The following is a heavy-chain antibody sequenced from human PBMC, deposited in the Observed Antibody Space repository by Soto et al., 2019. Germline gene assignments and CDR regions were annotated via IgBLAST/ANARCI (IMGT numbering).Heavy chain of an antibody. D-gene: IGHD3-22*01. CDR1: GFTFSSYG. Sequence: QVQLVESGGGVVQPGRSLRLSCAASGFTFSSYGMHWVRQAPGKGLEWVAVISYDGSNKYYADSVKGRFTISRDNSKNTLDLQMNSLRAEDTAVYYCAKVGYYDSTPFDYWGQGTLVTVSS. CDR3: AKVGYYDSTPFDY. J-gene: IGHJ4*02. V-gene: IGHV3-30*18. CDR2: ISYDGSNK.